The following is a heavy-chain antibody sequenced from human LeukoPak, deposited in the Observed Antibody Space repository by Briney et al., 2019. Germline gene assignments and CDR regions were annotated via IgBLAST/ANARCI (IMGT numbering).Heavy chain of an antibody. CDR2: IKQDGSEK. J-gene: IGHJ2*01. V-gene: IGHV3-7*01. Sequence: GGSLRLSCAASGFTFSSYWMSWVRQAPGKGLEWVANIKQDGSEKYYVDSVKGRFTISRDNAKNSLYLQMNSLRAEDTAVYYCARDHGHYGSGSPIWYFDLWGRGTLVTVSS. D-gene: IGHD3-10*01. CDR3: ARDHGHYGSGSPIWYFDL. CDR1: GFTFSSYW.